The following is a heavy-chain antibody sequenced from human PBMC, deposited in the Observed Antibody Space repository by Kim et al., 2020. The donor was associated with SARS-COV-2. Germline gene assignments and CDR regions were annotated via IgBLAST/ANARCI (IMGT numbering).Heavy chain of an antibody. D-gene: IGHD3-10*01. J-gene: IGHJ6*02. V-gene: IGHV4-34*01. Sequence: SETLSLTCAVYGGSFSGYYWSWIRQPPGKGLEWIGEINHSGSTNYNPSLKSRVTISVDTSKNQFSLKLSSVTAADTAVYYCARDLMVRGVSRAYYYYGMDVWGQGTTVTVSS. CDR3: ARDLMVRGVSRAYYYYGMDV. CDR2: INHSGST. CDR1: GGSFSGYY.